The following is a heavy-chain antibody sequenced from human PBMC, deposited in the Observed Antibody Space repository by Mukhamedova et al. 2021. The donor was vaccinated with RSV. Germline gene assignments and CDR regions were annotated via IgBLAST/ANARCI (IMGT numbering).Heavy chain of an antibody. Sequence: HIFSNDEKSYSTSLKSRLTISKDTSKSQVVLTMTNMDPVDTATCYCARIQTYSSGWNDLDYWGQGTLVTVSS. D-gene: IGHD6-19*01. CDR3: ARIQTYSSGWNDLDY. V-gene: IGHV2-26*01. CDR2: IFSNDEK. J-gene: IGHJ4*02.